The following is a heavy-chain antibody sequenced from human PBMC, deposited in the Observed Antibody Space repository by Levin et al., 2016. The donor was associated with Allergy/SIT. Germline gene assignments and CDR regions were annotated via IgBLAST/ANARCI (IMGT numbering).Heavy chain of an antibody. V-gene: IGHV4-59*01. CDR1: GGSINSYY. J-gene: IGHJ5*01. CDR3: AREYYGDYDSRWFDS. D-gene: IGHD4-17*01. CDR2: IYYRGST. Sequence: SETLSLTCTVSGGSINSYYWSWIRQPPGKGLEWIGYIYYRGSTNYHPSLKSRVTISVDASKTQFSLRLTSMTAADTAVYFCAREYYGDYDSRWFDSWGQGTLVTVSS.